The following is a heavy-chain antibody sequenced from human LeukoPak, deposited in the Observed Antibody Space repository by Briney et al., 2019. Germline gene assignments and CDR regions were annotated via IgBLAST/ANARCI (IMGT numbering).Heavy chain of an antibody. Sequence: SQTLSLTCTVSGGSISSGSYYWSWIRQPAGKGLEWIGRIYTSGSTNYNPSLKSRVTISVDTSKNQFSLNLSSVTAADSAVYYCAGFCASSTCYNGGTNFAFWGQGALVTVSS. D-gene: IGHD2-2*01. CDR2: IYTSGST. CDR3: AGFCASSTCYNGGTNFAF. V-gene: IGHV4-61*02. J-gene: IGHJ4*02. CDR1: GGSISSGSYY.